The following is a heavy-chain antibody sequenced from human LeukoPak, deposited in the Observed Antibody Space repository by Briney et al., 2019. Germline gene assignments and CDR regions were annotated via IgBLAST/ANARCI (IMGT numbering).Heavy chain of an antibody. D-gene: IGHD6-19*01. J-gene: IGHJ4*02. CDR2: MNPNSGNT. V-gene: IGHV1-8*02. Sequence: GASVKVSCKASGGTFSSYAISWVRQATGQGLEWMGWMNPNSGNTGYAQKFQGRVTMTRNTSISTAYMELSSLRSEDTAVYYCARGPLAVAGTGGYWGQGTLVTVSS. CDR1: GGTFSSYA. CDR3: ARGPLAVAGTGGY.